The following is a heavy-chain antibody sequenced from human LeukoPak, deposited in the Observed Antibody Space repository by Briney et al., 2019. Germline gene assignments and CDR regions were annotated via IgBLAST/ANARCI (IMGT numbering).Heavy chain of an antibody. V-gene: IGHV4-30-2*01. J-gene: IGHJ2*01. CDR2: IYHSGST. Sequence: SETLSLTCTVSGGSISSGGYYWSWIRQPPGKGLEWIGHIYHSGSTYYNPSLKSRVTISVDRSKNQFSLKLSSVTAADTAVYYCASGITMITDRYSDLWGRGTLVTVSS. CDR1: GGSISSGGYY. CDR3: ASGITMITDRYSDL. D-gene: IGHD3-22*01.